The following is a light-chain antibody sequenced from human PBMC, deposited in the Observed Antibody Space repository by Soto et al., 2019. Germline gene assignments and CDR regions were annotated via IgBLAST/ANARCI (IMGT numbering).Light chain of an antibody. J-gene: IGKJ3*01. V-gene: IGKV4-1*01. CDR2: WAS. CDR1: QSVLYSSNNKNY. CDR3: QQYYSTPFT. Sequence: DIVMTQSPDSLAVSLGERATINCKSSQSVLYSSNNKNYLAWYQQKPGQPPKLLIYWASTRESGVPDRFSGSGSGTDFTLTISSLQAVDVAVYYCQQYYSTPFTFGPGTKVYIK.